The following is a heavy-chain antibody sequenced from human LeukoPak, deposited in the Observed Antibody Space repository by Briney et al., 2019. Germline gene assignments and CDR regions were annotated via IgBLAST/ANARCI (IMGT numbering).Heavy chain of an antibody. Sequence: PGGSLRLSCAASGFTFSSYAMSWVRQAPGKGLEWVSAISGSGGSTYYADSVKGRLTSSRDSSKKTVYLQMNSLRAEDTAVYYCARDYYYDSSGYYSYWGQGTLVTVSS. CDR1: GFTFSSYA. CDR2: ISGSGGST. D-gene: IGHD3-22*01. J-gene: IGHJ4*02. V-gene: IGHV3-23*01. CDR3: ARDYYYDSSGYYSY.